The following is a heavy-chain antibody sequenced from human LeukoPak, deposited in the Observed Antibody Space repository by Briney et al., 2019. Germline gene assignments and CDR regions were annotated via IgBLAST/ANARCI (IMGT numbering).Heavy chain of an antibody. CDR3: ARDSSTTVTGAFDI. CDR1: GFTFSNYG. Sequence: GGSLRLSCAASGFTFSNYGMHWVRQAPGKGLEWVAVIWYDGSNKYYADSVKGRFTIFRDNSKNTLYLQMNSLRAEDTAVYYCARDSSTTVTGAFDIWGQGTMVTVSS. J-gene: IGHJ3*02. D-gene: IGHD4-17*01. V-gene: IGHV3-33*01. CDR2: IWYDGSNK.